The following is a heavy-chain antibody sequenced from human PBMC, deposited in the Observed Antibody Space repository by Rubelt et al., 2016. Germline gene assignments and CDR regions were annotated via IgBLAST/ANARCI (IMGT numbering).Heavy chain of an antibody. CDR3: ARAHYYDRIGYIDF. CDR2: IVYSGDSQ. J-gene: IGHJ4*02. V-gene: IGHV3-23*04. D-gene: IGHD3-22*01. Sequence: VQLVESGGGVVQPGGSLRLSCAASGFVFKTYAMHWVRQAPGKGLEWVSTIVYSGDSQYYADSVKGRFTISRDNSKNTRCLQMKSLRAEDTAVYYWARAHYYDRIGYIDFWGQGTLVTVSS. CDR1: GFVFKTYA.